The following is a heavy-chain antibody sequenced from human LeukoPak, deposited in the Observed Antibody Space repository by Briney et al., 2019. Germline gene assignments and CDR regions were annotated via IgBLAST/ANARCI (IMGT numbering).Heavy chain of an antibody. CDR1: GFTFSDYY. CDR2: ISTSSSYT. Sequence: GGSLRLSCSASGFTFSDYYMSWIRQAPGKGLEWVSYISTSSSYTNYADSVKGRFTISRDNAKNSLYLQMNSLRAEDTAVYYCARDVAWGRYPSNGMDIWAQGTTVTVSS. D-gene: IGHD3-16*02. V-gene: IGHV3-11*06. CDR3: ARDVAWGRYPSNGMDI. J-gene: IGHJ6*02.